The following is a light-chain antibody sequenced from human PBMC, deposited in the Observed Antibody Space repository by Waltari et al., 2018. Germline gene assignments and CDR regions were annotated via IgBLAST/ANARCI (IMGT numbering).Light chain of an antibody. CDR1: QCVTASQ. CDR2: GAS. Sequence: RASQCVTASQVAWYQQKPGQAPRLLIDGASTRATGTPDRFSGTGSGTDFILTISGLEPEDFAVYFCQQYGSSIPFTFGPGTKV. J-gene: IGKJ3*01. V-gene: IGKV3-20*01. CDR3: QQYGSSIPFT.